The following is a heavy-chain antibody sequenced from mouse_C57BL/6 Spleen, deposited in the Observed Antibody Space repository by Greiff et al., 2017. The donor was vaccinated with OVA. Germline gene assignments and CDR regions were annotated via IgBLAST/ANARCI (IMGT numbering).Heavy chain of an antibody. V-gene: IGHV7-3*01. CDR3: ARASPYAMDY. Sequence: EVKLVESGGGLVQPGGSLSLSCAASGFTFTDYYMSWVRQPPGKALEWLGFIRNKANGYTTEYSASVKGRFTISRDNSQSILYLQMNALRAEDSATYYCARASPYAMDYWGQGTSVTVSS. CDR2: IRNKANGYTT. J-gene: IGHJ4*01. D-gene: IGHD6-1*01. CDR1: GFTFTDYY.